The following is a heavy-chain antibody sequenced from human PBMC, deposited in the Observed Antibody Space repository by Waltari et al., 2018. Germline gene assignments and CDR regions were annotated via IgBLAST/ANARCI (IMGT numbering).Heavy chain of an antibody. J-gene: IGHJ1*01. CDR1: GGSISTNYN. CDR2: MQYRGST. V-gene: IGHV4-39*01. CDR3: GRIAFGDEGGYFQY. Sequence: QLQLQESGPGLVKSSETLSLTCTVSGGSISTNYNWGWIRQPPGKGLEWMGNMQYRGSTFYNPALESRVTISLDTWKNQFSLRLSSVGAADTAVYFCGRIAFGDEGGYFQYWGQGTLVTVSS. D-gene: IGHD4-17*01.